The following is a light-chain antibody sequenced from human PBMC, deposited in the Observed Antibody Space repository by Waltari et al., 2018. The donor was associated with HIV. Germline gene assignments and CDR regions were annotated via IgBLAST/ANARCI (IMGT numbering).Light chain of an antibody. CDR2: DVN. CDR1: HSNIGTFDY. CDR3: CSYGGSLTPYV. Sequence: QSALTQPRQVSGSPGQSVSISCTGSHSNIGTFDYVSWYQQHPGKAPKLMIYDVNKRPSGVPDRFSGSKSGSTASLTISGLQAEDEADYYCCSYGGSLTPYVFGTGTEVTVL. J-gene: IGLJ1*01. V-gene: IGLV2-11*01.